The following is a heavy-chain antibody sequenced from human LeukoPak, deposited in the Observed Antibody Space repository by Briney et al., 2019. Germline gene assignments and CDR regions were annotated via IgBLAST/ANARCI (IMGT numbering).Heavy chain of an antibody. CDR1: GFTFNSYE. D-gene: IGHD1-26*01. V-gene: IGHV3-48*03. J-gene: IGHJ4*02. Sequence: AGGSLRLSCAAFGFTFNSYEMNWVRQAPGKGLEWVSYISSSGSTIYYADSVKGRFTISRDNAKNSLYLQMHSLRADDTAVYYCARDFIVGATVTEPLDYWGQGTLVTVSS. CDR2: ISSSGSTI. CDR3: ARDFIVGATVTEPLDY.